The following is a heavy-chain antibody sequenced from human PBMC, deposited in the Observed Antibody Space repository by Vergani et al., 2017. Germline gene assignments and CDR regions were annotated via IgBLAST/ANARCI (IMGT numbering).Heavy chain of an antibody. V-gene: IGHV3-23*01. CDR1: GFTFSSSA. CDR2: IWGSGCST. CDR3: AKGSGIVVIKVPDY. J-gene: IGHJ4*02. D-gene: IGHD3-22*01. Sequence: EVQLLESGGGLVQPGGSLSLSCAASGFTFSSSAMSWVRQAPGKGREWVSAIWGSGCSTYYADSVKGRFTISRDNSKNTLYLQMNSLRAEDTAVYYCAKGSGIVVIKVPDYWGQGTLVTVSS.